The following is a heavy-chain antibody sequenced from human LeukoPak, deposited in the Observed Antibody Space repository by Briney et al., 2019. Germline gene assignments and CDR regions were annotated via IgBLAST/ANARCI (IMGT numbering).Heavy chain of an antibody. CDR1: GYTFTNYD. Sequence: WASVKVSCTASGYTFTNYDINWVRQAARQGLEWMGWMNPNSGDTDYVEKFQGRVTMTRDTSMNTAYMELSSLRSDDTAVYYCTRSGFGGGVHFDYWGQGTPVTVSS. J-gene: IGHJ4*02. CDR3: TRSGFGGGVHFDY. V-gene: IGHV1-8*01. D-gene: IGHD3-16*01. CDR2: MNPNSGDT.